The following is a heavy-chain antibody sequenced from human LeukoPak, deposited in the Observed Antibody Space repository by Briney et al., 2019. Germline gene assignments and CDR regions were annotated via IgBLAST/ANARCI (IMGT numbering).Heavy chain of an antibody. Sequence: ASVKVSCKASGYTFTGYFIHWVRQAPGQGLEWMGWINPNSGGTNYAQKFQGRVTMTRDTSISTAYMELSRLRSDDTAVYYCARSARGGIDAFDIWGQGTMVTVSS. CDR3: ARSARGGIDAFDI. J-gene: IGHJ3*02. CDR1: GYTFTGYF. V-gene: IGHV1-2*02. CDR2: INPNSGGT. D-gene: IGHD4-23*01.